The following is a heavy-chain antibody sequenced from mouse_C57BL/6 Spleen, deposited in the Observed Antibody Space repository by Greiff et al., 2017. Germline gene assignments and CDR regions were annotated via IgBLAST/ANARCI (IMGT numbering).Heavy chain of an antibody. D-gene: IGHD3-2*02. CDR3: ARARAAQATNYFDY. CDR2: IDPSDSYT. J-gene: IGHJ2*01. CDR1: GYTFTSYW. V-gene: IGHV1-69*01. Sequence: VQLQQPGAELVMPGASVKLSCKASGYTFTSYWMHWVKQRPGQGLEWIGEIDPSDSYTNYNQKFKGKSTLTVDKSSSTAYMQRSSLTSEDSAVYYCARARAAQATNYFDYWGQGTTLTVSS.